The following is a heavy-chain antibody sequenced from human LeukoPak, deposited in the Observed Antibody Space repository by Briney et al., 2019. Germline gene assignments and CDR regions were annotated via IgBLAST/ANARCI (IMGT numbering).Heavy chain of an antibody. J-gene: IGHJ4*02. CDR1: GGSFSGYY. CDR3: AKARYCSGGSCFPQLTPDY. Sequence: SETLSLTCAVYGGSFSGYYWNWIRQAPGKGLEWIGEINHSGSTNYNPSLKSRLTMSVDTSKNQFSLKLTSVTAADTAVYYCAKARYCSGGSCFPQLTPDYWGQGTLVTVSS. CDR2: INHSGST. V-gene: IGHV4-34*01. D-gene: IGHD2-15*01.